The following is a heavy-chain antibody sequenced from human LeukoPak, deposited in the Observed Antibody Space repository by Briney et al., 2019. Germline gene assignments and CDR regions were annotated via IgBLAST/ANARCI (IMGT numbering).Heavy chain of an antibody. CDR3: ARRLARRGYGDYCDF. CDR2: IYHSGST. Sequence: SETLSLTCSVSGGSINSGYWSWIRQPPGKGLEWIGYIYHSGSTNYNPSLKSRVTISVDTSKNQFSLKLSSVTAADTAEYYCARRLARRGYGDYCDFWGQGTLVTVSS. CDR1: GGSINSGY. D-gene: IGHD4-17*01. V-gene: IGHV4-59*08. J-gene: IGHJ4*02.